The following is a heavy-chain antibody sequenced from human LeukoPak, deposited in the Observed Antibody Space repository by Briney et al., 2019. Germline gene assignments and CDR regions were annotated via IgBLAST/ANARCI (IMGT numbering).Heavy chain of an antibody. D-gene: IGHD3-22*01. J-gene: IGHJ6*02. CDR1: GFTFSRHG. Sequence: GESLRLSCSASGFTFSRHGMHWVRQAPGKGLEWVAVISYDATNIYYADSVKGRFNVSRDNSKNTMYLKMNSLRAEDTAVYYCARGSGYVVRGDPMDVWGQGTTVTVS. CDR2: ISYDATNI. CDR3: ARGSGYVVRGDPMDV. V-gene: IGHV3-30*12.